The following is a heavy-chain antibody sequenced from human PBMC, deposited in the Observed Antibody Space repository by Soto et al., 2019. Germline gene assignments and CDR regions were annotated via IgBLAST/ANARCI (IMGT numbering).Heavy chain of an antibody. J-gene: IGHJ4*02. Sequence: PSETLSLTCTVSGGSISSSSYYWGWIRQPPGKGLEWIGSIYYSGSTYYNPSLKSRVTISVDTSKNQFSLKLSSVTAADTAVYYCASIDSSGYYYFDYRGQGTLVTAPQ. V-gene: IGHV4-39*01. CDR1: GGSISSSSYY. CDR2: IYYSGST. D-gene: IGHD3-22*01. CDR3: ASIDSSGYYYFDY.